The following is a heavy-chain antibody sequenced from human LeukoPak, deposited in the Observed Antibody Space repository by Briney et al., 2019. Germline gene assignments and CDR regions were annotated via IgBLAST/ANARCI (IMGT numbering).Heavy chain of an antibody. D-gene: IGHD3-22*01. Sequence: GGSLRLSCAASGFTFSSYSMNWVRQAPGKGLEWVSSISSISSYIYYADSVKGRFTISRDNAKNSLYLQMNSLRAEDTAVYYCARDYYDSSGYYDAFDIWGQGTMVTVSS. CDR2: ISSISSYI. CDR3: ARDYYDSSGYYDAFDI. J-gene: IGHJ3*02. V-gene: IGHV3-21*01. CDR1: GFTFSSYS.